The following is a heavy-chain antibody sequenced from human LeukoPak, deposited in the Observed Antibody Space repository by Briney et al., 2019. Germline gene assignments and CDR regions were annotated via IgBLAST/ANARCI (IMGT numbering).Heavy chain of an antibody. Sequence: PSETLSLTCTVSGYSISSGYYWGWIRQPPGKGLEWIGSIYHSGSTYYNPSLKSRVTISVDTSKNQFSLKLSSVTAADTAVYYCARGAWFGELLSKDFDYWGQGTLVTVSS. J-gene: IGHJ4*02. CDR3: ARGAWFGELLSKDFDY. D-gene: IGHD3-10*01. CDR2: IYHSGST. CDR1: GYSISSGYY. V-gene: IGHV4-38-2*02.